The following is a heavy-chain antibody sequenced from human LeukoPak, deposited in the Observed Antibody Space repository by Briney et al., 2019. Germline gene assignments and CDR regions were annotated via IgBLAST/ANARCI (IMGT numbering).Heavy chain of an antibody. J-gene: IGHJ6*03. CDR2: IYYSGST. CDR3: ARGSLGGYYYMDV. V-gene: IGHV4-59*01. CDR1: GGSISGYY. Sequence: PSETLSLTCTVSGGSISGYYWSWIRQAPGKGLECVGYIYYSGSTNYNPSLKSRVTISVDTSKNQFSLRLNSVTAADTAVYYCARGSLGGYYYMDVWGKGTTVTVSS. D-gene: IGHD1-26*01.